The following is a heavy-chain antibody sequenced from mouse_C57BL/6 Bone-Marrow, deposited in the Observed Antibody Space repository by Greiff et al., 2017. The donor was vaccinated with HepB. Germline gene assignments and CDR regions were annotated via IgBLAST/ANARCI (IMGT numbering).Heavy chain of an antibody. CDR2: ISSGGSYT. D-gene: IGHD2-1*01. V-gene: IGHV5-6*01. CDR1: GFTFSSYG. CDR3: ARHGNPYYYAMDY. J-gene: IGHJ4*01. Sequence: VQLKESGGDLVKPGGSLKLSCAASGFTFSSYGMSWVRQTPDKRLEWVATISSGGSYTYYPDSVKGRFTISRDNAKNTLYLQMSSLKSEDTAMYYCARHGNPYYYAMDYWGQGTSVTVSS.